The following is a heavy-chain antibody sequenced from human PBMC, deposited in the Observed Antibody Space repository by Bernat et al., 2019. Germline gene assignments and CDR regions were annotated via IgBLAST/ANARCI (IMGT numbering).Heavy chain of an antibody. CDR2: TTANGART. D-gene: IGHD2-8*01. CDR3: VNQSLPVLLYTTDH. Sequence: EVQLLQSGGGLVQPGGSLRVSCAASGFTFSNYAMSWSRQPPGKGLAWVSVTTANGARTGNRDSLKGRFTISGDNSKNTLYLRMDGLRVQDSAVYYGVNQSLPVLLYTTDHWGQGTLVTVSS. V-gene: IGHV3-23*02. CDR1: GFTFSNYA. J-gene: IGHJ4*02.